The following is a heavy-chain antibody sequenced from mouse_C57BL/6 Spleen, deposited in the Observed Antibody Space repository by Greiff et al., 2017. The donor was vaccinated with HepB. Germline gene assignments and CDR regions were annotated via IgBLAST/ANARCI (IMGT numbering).Heavy chain of an antibody. D-gene: IGHD2-3*01. V-gene: IGHV3-1*01. Sequence: DVKLVESGPGMVKPSQSLSLTCTVTGYSITSGYDWHWIRHFPGNKLEWMGYISYSGSTNYNPSLKSRISITHDTSKNHFFLKLNSVTTEDTATYYCARDGGLLLPWFAYWGQGTLVTVSA. CDR3: ARDGGLLLPWFAY. J-gene: IGHJ3*01. CDR2: ISYSGST. CDR1: GYSITSGYD.